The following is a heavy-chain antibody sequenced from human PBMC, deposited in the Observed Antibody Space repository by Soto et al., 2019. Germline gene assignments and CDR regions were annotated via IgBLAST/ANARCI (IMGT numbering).Heavy chain of an antibody. J-gene: IGHJ4*02. CDR1: GASISSVDHY. CDR3: ARVGGNEDFAT. D-gene: IGHD2-15*01. CDR2: IYYSGRA. V-gene: IGHV4-30-4*01. Sequence: QVQLQESGPGLVKPSQTLSLTCTVSGASISSVDHYWSWIRQPPGKGLEWIGYIYYSGRADHNPSLKSRVAISIDASKNRFSLRLSSVTAADTAVYYCARVGGNEDFATWGQGTLVTVSS.